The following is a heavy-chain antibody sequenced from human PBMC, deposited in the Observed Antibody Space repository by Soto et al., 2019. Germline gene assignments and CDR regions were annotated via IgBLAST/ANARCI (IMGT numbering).Heavy chain of an antibody. Sequence: RRLSCSASGLSFSSYAMHWVRQAPGKGLEYVSSISSNGGSTYYADSVKGRFTISRDNSKNTVYLQMSSLRAEDTAVYYCVKDQYVEYWGQGTLVTVSS. D-gene: IGHD1-1*01. V-gene: IGHV3-64D*06. CDR1: GLSFSSYA. CDR2: ISSNGGST. J-gene: IGHJ4*02. CDR3: VKDQYVEY.